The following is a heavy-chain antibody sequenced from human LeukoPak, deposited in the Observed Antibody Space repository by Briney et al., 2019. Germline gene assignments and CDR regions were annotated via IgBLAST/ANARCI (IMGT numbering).Heavy chain of an antibody. CDR3: ANGRSESYHY. V-gene: IGHV3-23*01. CDR1: GCTFSKYG. CDR2: ITSSGAT. D-gene: IGHD1-26*01. Sequence: PGASLRLSCAASGCTFSKYGAWVRQAPGKGLEWVSAITSSGATYYADSVKGRVTISGDNSKNTLYLQMNSLGAEDTAVYYCANGRSESYHYWGQGTLVTVSS. J-gene: IGHJ4*02.